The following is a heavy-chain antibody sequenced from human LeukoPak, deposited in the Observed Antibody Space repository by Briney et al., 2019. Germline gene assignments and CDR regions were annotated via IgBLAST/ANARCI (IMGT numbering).Heavy chain of an antibody. CDR1: GGSISSSGYY. Sequence: PSETLSLTCTVSGGSISSSGYYWGWIRQPPGKGLEWIGSIYYSGSTYYNPSLKSRVTISVDTSKNQFSLKLRSVTAADTAMYYCAKSGGYGLIDYWGQGTLVTVSS. V-gene: IGHV4-39*01. J-gene: IGHJ4*02. CDR3: AKSGGYGLIDY. D-gene: IGHD1-26*01. CDR2: IYYSGST.